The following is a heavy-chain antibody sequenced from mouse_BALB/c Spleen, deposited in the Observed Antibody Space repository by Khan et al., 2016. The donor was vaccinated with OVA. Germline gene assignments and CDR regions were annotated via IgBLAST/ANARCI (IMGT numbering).Heavy chain of an antibody. CDR3: ARGGYGTLAC. D-gene: IGHD2-1*01. Sequence: QVQLQQSGAELVRPGTSVKVSCKASGYAFSDYLIEWVKQRPGQGLEWIGVINPGSGNTNSNETFKGKSQLTADKSSSTASMHISSLTSEDSAVYFCARGGYGTLACWGQGTPVTGSA. V-gene: IGHV1-54*01. J-gene: IGHJ3*01. CDR2: INPGSGNT. CDR1: GYAFSDYL.